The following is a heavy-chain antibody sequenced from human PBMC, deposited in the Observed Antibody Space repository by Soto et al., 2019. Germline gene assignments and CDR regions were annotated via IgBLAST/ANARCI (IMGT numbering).Heavy chain of an antibody. V-gene: IGHV4-39*01. D-gene: IGHD3-22*01. CDR2: IYFSGSGTS. J-gene: IGHJ4*02. CDR3: AGPRYNFGTSGYYPFDF. CDR1: GDLIINTTYY. Sequence: LSLTCSVSGDLIINTTYYWAWVRQAPVKGLDWVGSIYFSGSGTSHYNPSLKSRVTISVDTSKNQFSLKLTSVTAADTAVYYCAGPRYNFGTSGYYPFDFWGQVTLRTGSS.